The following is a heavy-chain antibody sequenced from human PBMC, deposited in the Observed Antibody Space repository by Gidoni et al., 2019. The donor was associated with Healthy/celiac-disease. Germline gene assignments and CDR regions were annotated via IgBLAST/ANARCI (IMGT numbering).Heavy chain of an antibody. CDR2: ISYDGSNK. Sequence: QVQLVESGGGVVQPGRSLRLSCAASGFTFRSYAMHWVRQAPGKGLEWVAVISYDGSNKYYADSVKGRFTISRDNSKNTLYLQMNSLRAEDTAVYYCAREDYYDSSGYGVNAFDIWGQGTMVTVSS. CDR3: AREDYYDSSGYGVNAFDI. D-gene: IGHD3-22*01. V-gene: IGHV3-30-3*01. CDR1: GFTFRSYA. J-gene: IGHJ3*02.